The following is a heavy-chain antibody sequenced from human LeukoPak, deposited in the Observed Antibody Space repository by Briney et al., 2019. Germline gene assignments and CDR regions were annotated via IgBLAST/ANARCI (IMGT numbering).Heavy chain of an antibody. CDR1: GFTFSSYH. CDR3: ARDWYDNSDAFDI. Sequence: GGSLRLSCEVSGFTFSSYHMNWVRQAPGKGLEWVSSIGSGSYIYYADSLTGRFTISRDNAKNSLYLQMNSLRAEDTAVYYCARDWYDNSDAFDIWGQGTSVTVSS. V-gene: IGHV3-21*01. CDR2: IGSGSYI. D-gene: IGHD3-9*01. J-gene: IGHJ3*02.